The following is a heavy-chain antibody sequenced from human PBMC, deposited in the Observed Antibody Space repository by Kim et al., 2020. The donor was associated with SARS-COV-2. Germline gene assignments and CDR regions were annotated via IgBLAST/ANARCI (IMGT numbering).Heavy chain of an antibody. CDR1: GYTFTSYY. CDR2: INPSGGST. V-gene: IGHV1-46*01. D-gene: IGHD4-17*01. Sequence: ASVKVSCKASGYTFTSYYMHWVRQAPGQGLEWMGIINPSGGSTSYAQKFQGRVTMTRDTSTSTVYMELSSLRSEDTAVYYCARGTGGSPTGSTVTTSGYWGQGTLVTVSS. CDR3: ARGTGGSPTGSTVTTSGY. J-gene: IGHJ4*02.